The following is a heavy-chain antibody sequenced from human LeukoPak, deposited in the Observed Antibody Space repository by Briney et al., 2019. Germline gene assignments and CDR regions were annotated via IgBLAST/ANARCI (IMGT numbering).Heavy chain of an antibody. D-gene: IGHD5-12*01. J-gene: IGHJ4*02. CDR1: RGTFSNYA. CDR3: ARVRVYSGYDPYYFDF. V-gene: IGHV1-69*04. CDR2: IIPILGIT. Sequence: ASVKVSCMASRGTFSNYAISWVRPAPGQGLEWMGRIIPILGITNYAQKFQGRVTITADKSTSTAYMELSSLRSEDTAVYYCARVRVYSGYDPYYFDFWGQGTLVTVSS.